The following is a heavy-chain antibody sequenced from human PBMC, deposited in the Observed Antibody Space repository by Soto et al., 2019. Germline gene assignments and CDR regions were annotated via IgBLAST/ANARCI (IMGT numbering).Heavy chain of an antibody. D-gene: IGHD3-22*01. CDR3: VRDDISRGYYVDY. Sequence: ESGGGVAQPGRSLRLSCAASGFTFSSYGLHWVRQAPGKGLEWVAIIWQDGTNKYADSVKGRFTISRDNSRNTLYLQMNNLRAEDTAMYHCVRDDISRGYYVDYWGQGTLVTVSS. V-gene: IGHV3-33*01. J-gene: IGHJ4*02. CDR2: IWQDGTNK. CDR1: GFTFSSYG.